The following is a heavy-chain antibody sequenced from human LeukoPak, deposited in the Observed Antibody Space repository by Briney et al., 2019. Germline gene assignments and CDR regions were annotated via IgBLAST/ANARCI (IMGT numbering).Heavy chain of an antibody. V-gene: IGHV3-7*01. Sequence: GGSLRLSCAASGFTFSTYWMKWVRQALGKGLEWVASIKEDGSDKYYVDSVKGRFSISRDNAKNSLYLQMNSLRPEDTAVYYCAKGGHYNFDYWGQGTLVTVSS. CDR2: IKEDGSDK. CDR1: GFTFSTYW. J-gene: IGHJ4*02. D-gene: IGHD4-11*01. CDR3: AKGGHYNFDY.